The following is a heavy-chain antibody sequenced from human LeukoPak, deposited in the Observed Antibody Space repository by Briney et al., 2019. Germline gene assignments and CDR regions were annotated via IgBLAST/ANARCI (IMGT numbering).Heavy chain of an antibody. D-gene: IGHD5-12*01. J-gene: IGHJ6*02. CDR2: IKSKTDGGTT. CDR1: GFTFSNAW. Sequence: GGSLRLSCAASGFTFSNAWMNWVRQAPGKGLEWVGRIKSKTDGGTTDYAAPVKGRFTISRDDSKNTLYLQVNSLKTEDTAVYYCTTGKGGATIRGYYYYGMDVWGQGTTVTVSS. CDR3: TTGKGGATIRGYYYYGMDV. V-gene: IGHV3-15*07.